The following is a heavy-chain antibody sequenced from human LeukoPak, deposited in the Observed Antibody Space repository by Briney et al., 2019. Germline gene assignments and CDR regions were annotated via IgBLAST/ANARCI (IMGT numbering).Heavy chain of an antibody. CDR3: ARIPGMAAGSDFYFDY. V-gene: IGHV3-23*01. J-gene: IGHJ4*02. CDR2: IGYHGHRT. D-gene: IGHD6-13*01. Sequence: GGSLRLSCVASGFTFYTYDMSWVRQVPGKGLEWVSSIGYHGHRTYYTDSVKGRFTISRDNSKNTLYLQLNSLRVEDTAIYYCARIPGMAAGSDFYFDYWGPGTVVTVFS. CDR1: GFTFYTYD.